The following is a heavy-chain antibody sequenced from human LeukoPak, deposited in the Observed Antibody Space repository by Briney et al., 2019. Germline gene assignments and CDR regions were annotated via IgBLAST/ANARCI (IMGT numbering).Heavy chain of an antibody. D-gene: IGHD6-13*01. CDR2: INHSGST. Sequence: KPSETLSLTCTVSGGSISSSSYYWGWIRQPPGKGLEWIGEINHSGSTNYNPSLKSRVTISVDTSKNQFSLKLSSVTAADTAVYYCARVYYSSSYDYWYFDLWGRGTLVTVSS. V-gene: IGHV4-39*07. CDR3: ARVYYSSSYDYWYFDL. CDR1: GGSISSSSYY. J-gene: IGHJ2*01.